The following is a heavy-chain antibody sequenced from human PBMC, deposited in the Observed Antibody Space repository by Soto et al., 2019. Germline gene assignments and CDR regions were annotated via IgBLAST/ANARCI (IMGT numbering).Heavy chain of an antibody. J-gene: IGHJ4*02. D-gene: IGHD3-10*01. V-gene: IGHV3-48*03. CDR3: ARVGSPYYKSGYYDY. CDR2: ISTSGTNI. CDR1: GFTFSSYE. Sequence: EVQLVESGGGLVQPGGSLRLSCAASGFTFSSYEMSWVRQAPGKGLEWVSYISTSGTNIYYADSVKGQFTISRDNAKNSLHLQMNSLRAEDTAVYYCARVGSPYYKSGYYDYWGQGTLVTVSS.